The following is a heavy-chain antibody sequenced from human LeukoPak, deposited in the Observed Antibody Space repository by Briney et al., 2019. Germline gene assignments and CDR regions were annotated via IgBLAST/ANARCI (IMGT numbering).Heavy chain of an antibody. V-gene: IGHV4-4*02. J-gene: IGHJ4*02. D-gene: IGHD6-19*01. CDR3: ATRRGWYFPFDC. Sequence: SGTLSLTCAVSGGSLSSSNWWSWVRQPPGKGLEWIGEIYHSGSTNYNPSLKSRVTISVDKSKNQFSLKLSSVTAADTAVYYCATRRGWYFPFDCWGQGTLVTVSS. CDR1: GGSLSSSNW. CDR2: IYHSGST.